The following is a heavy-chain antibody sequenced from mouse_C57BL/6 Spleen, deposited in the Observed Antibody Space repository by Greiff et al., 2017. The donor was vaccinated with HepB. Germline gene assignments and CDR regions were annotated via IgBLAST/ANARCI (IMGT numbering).Heavy chain of an antibody. Sequence: VMLVESGPGLVAPSQSLSITCTVSGFSLTSYGVDWVRQPPGKGLEWLGVIWGGGSTNYNSALMSRLSISKDNSKSQVFLKMNSLQTDDTAMYYCAKHEGKSRLERGWFAYWGQGTLVTVSA. J-gene: IGHJ3*01. CDR3: AKHEGKSRLERGWFAY. CDR1: GFSLTSYG. CDR2: IWGGGST. V-gene: IGHV2-9*01. D-gene: IGHD6-1*01.